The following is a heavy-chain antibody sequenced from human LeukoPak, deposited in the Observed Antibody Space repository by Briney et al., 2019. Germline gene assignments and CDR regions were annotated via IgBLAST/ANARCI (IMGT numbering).Heavy chain of an antibody. CDR3: AKDGQNFKRDGYRAYYFDY. Sequence: PGGTLRLSCAASGFTFSSYGRSWVRQAPGKGLEWVSAISGSGGSTYYADSVKGRFTISRDNSKKTLYLQMNSLRAEDTAVYYCAKDGQNFKRDGYRAYYFDYWGQGTLVTVSS. V-gene: IGHV3-23*01. CDR1: GFTFSSYG. D-gene: IGHD5-24*01. J-gene: IGHJ4*02. CDR2: ISGSGGST.